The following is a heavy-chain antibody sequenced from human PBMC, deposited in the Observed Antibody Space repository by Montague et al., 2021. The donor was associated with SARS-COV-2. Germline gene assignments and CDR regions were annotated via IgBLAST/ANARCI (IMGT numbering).Heavy chain of an antibody. CDR2: IDWADDK. V-gene: IGHV2-70*01. CDR1: GFSLTTSGMC. Sequence: PALVKPTQTLTLTCTFSGFSLTTSGMCVTWIRQPPGKALEWLAVIDWADDKRYSTSLKTRLTITKDTSKNQVVLTMTSMDPEDTATYYCARMPDQVWLDYWGQGILVTVSS. CDR3: ARMPDQVWLDY. D-gene: IGHD5-18*01. J-gene: IGHJ4*02.